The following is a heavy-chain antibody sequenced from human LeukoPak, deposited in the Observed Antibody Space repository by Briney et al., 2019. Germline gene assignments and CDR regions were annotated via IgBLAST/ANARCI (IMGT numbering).Heavy chain of an antibody. Sequence: GESLMISCKGSGYSFTSYWIGWVRQMPGKGLEWMGVIYPGDSDTTYSPSFQGQVTISADKSISTAYLQWSSLKASDTAMYYCARHGYSNYVPDGYWGQGTLVTVSS. V-gene: IGHV5-51*01. J-gene: IGHJ4*02. CDR3: ARHGYSNYVPDGY. CDR2: IYPGDSDT. CDR1: GYSFTSYW. D-gene: IGHD4-11*01.